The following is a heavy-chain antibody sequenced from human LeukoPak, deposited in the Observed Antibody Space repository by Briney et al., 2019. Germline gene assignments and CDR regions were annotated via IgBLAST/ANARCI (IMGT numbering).Heavy chain of an antibody. CDR3: TRNGRGGASDY. D-gene: IGHD3-10*02. J-gene: IGHJ4*02. Sequence: ASVKVSCKASGYTFTSYGISWVRQAPGQGLEWVGGIIPVFGTANYAQKFQGRVTITADESTNTAYMQLTSLRSEDTAVYYCTRNGRGGASDYWGQGTLVIVSS. CDR2: IIPVFGTA. V-gene: IGHV1-69*13. CDR1: GYTFTSYG.